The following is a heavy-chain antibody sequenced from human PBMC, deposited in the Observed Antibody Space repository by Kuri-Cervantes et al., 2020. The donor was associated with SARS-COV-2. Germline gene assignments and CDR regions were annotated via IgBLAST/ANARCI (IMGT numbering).Heavy chain of an antibody. CDR3: ARATNYDFYMDV. CDR1: GATFSTYG. Sequence: SVKVSCKASGATFSTYGFSWVRQAPGQGLEWMGGIIPFFGTPNYAQKFEGRVTITADESTSAAYMEMSSLRSEDTAVFYCARATNYDFYMDVWGKGTTVTVSS. CDR2: IIPFFGTP. V-gene: IGHV1-69*13. D-gene: IGHD3-3*01. J-gene: IGHJ6*03.